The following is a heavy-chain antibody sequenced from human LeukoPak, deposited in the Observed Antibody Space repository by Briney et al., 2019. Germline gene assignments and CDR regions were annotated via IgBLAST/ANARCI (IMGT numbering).Heavy chain of an antibody. J-gene: IGHJ4*02. CDR1: GGSISTTTYY. CDR3: ARSLQQLVLGNYFDY. V-gene: IGHV4-39*01. CDR2: VSYSGST. Sequence: SETLSLTCTVSGGSISTTTYYCGCVRQPPGKWLEWLRTVSYSGSTYYKPSLKSRVTISLEASKNQSSLQLSSVPAADTALYYCARSLQQLVLGNYFDYWGQGTLVTVSS. D-gene: IGHD1-1*01.